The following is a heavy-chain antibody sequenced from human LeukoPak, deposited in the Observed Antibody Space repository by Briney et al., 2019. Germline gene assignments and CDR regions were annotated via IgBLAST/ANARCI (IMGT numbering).Heavy chain of an antibody. J-gene: IGHJ4*02. Sequence: PGGSLRLSCAASGFTFSSYGMHWVRQAPGKGLEWVAVIWYDGSNKYYADSVKGRFTISRDNSKNTLYLQMNSLRAEDTAVYYCARVYGYNWGVSDYWGQGTLVTVSS. D-gene: IGHD5-12*01. CDR1: GFTFSSYG. CDR2: IWYDGSNK. V-gene: IGHV3-33*01. CDR3: ARVYGYNWGVSDY.